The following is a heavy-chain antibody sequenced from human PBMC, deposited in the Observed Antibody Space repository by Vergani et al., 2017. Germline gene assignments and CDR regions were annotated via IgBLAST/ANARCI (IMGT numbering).Heavy chain of an antibody. V-gene: IGHV4-61*05. CDR2: IYYSGST. CDR1: GGSISSSSYY. CDR3: ARGYYDSSGYFDY. J-gene: IGHJ4*02. D-gene: IGHD3-22*01. Sequence: QLQLQESGPGLVKPSETLSLTCTVSGGSISSSSYYWGWIRQPPGKGLEWIGYIYYSGSTNYNPSLKSRVTISVDTSKNQFSLKLSSVTAADTAVYYCARGYYDSSGYFDYWGQGTLVTVSS.